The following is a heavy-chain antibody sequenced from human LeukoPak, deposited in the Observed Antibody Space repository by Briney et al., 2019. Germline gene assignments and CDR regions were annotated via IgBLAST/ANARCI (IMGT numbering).Heavy chain of an antibody. CDR3: AKGRDTYQYGMDV. CDR1: GFTFSSDA. J-gene: IGHJ6*02. CDR2: ILYGASNK. Sequence: PGGSLRLSCAASGFTFSSDAMQWVRQAPGKGLEWVAFILYGASNKYYADSVKGRFTISRDNSKNTLYLQMNSLTAEDTAVYYCAKGRDTYQYGMDVWGQGTTVTVSS. V-gene: IGHV3-30*02.